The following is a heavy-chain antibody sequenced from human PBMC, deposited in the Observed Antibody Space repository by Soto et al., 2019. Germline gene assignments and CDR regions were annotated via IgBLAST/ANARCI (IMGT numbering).Heavy chain of an antibody. D-gene: IGHD6-19*01. CDR2: ISGSGGST. Sequence: EVQLLESGGGLVQPGGSLRLSCAASGFTFSSYAMSWVRQAPGKGLEWVSAISGSGGSTYYADSVKGRFTISRDNSKNTLYLQMSSLGAEDTAVYYCASTVAGGGGGAFGIWGQGTMVTVSS. CDR1: GFTFSSYA. V-gene: IGHV3-23*01. CDR3: ASTVAGGGGGAFGI. J-gene: IGHJ3*02.